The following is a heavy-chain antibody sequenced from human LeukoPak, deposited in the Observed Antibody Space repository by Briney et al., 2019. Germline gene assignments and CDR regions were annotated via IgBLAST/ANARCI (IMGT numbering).Heavy chain of an antibody. CDR3: AKAHYYDSSGPVGY. Sequence: PGGSLRLSCAASGFTFSSYAMSWVRQAPGKGLEWVSAISGSGGSTYYADSVKGRFTISRDNSKNTLYLQMNSLRAEDTAVYYCAKAHYYDSSGPVGYWGQGTLVTVSS. D-gene: IGHD3-22*01. CDR2: ISGSGGST. V-gene: IGHV3-23*01. J-gene: IGHJ4*02. CDR1: GFTFSSYA.